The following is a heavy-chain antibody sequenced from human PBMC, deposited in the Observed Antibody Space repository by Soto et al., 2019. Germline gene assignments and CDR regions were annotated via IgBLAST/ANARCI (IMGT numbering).Heavy chain of an antibody. CDR2: ISYDGSNK. CDR3: ARDPRVLEWTHYYYGMDV. J-gene: IGHJ6*02. V-gene: IGHV3-30-3*01. D-gene: IGHD3-3*01. Sequence: PGGSLRLSCAASGFTFSSYAMHWVRQAPGKGLEWVAVISYDGSNKYYADSVKGRFTISRDNSKNTLYLQMNSLRAEDTAVYYCARDPRVLEWTHYYYGMDVWGQGTTVTVSS. CDR1: GFTFSSYA.